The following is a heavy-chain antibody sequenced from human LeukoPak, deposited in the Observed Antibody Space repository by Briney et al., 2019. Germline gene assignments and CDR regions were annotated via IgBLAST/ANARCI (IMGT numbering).Heavy chain of an antibody. V-gene: IGHV3-21*01. J-gene: IGHJ3*02. CDR3: ARGDGATPPDVFDI. Sequence: GGSLRLSCAASGFTFSSHSMNWVRQAPGKGLQWVSSISSSSIYIYYADSVKGRFTISRDNAKNSLYLQMNSLRGEETAVYYCARGDGATPPDVFDIWGQGTMVTVSS. D-gene: IGHD3-10*01. CDR1: GFTFSSHS. CDR2: ISSSSIYI.